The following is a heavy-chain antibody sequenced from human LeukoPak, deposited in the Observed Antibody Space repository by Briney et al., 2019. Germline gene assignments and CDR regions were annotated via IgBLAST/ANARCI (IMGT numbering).Heavy chain of an antibody. D-gene: IGHD2-15*01. V-gene: IGHV3-30*04. J-gene: IGHJ5*02. CDR2: ISYDGGSG. CDR1: GFSFRTYS. Sequence: PGGSLRLSCAASGFSFRTYSVHWVRQAPGKGLECVAAISYDGGSGHYADSVKGRFIISRDNSKSMLYLQMDSLRVEDTAVYYCARDRGPFVACGSCYFWFDPWGQGTLVTVSS. CDR3: ARDRGPFVACGSCYFWFDP.